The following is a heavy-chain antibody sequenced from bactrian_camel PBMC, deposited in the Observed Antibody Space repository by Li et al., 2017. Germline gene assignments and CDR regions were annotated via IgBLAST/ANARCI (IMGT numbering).Heavy chain of an antibody. CDR1: GYIGYTNS. J-gene: IGHJ4*01. V-gene: IGHV3S53*01. CDR3: AIEPTGDQVQRLGYSGNWLDGDMYNI. Sequence: VQLVESGGGLVQPGGSLRLSCVASGYIGYTNSCGWFRQSPGKQREGVASMFTSGGGTMYADSVKGRYTISQDNAKNTLYLRMNSLKPEDTAMYYCAIEPTGDQVQRLGYSGNWLDGDMYNIWGQGTQVTVS. CDR2: MFTSGGGT. D-gene: IGHD6*01.